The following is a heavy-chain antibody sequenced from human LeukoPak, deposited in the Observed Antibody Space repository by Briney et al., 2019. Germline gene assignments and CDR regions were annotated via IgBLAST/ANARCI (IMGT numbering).Heavy chain of an antibody. CDR2: ISGDTSTI. CDR3: ARAWGRDSAGHDASDI. Sequence: GGSLRLSCAASGFPFIDYYMSWIRQAPGKGLEWISYISGDTSTIDYADSVKGRFTISRDNAKNLLYLQMNSLRAEDTALYYCARAWGRDSAGHDASDIWGRGTFVTVSS. J-gene: IGHJ3*02. V-gene: IGHV3-11*01. D-gene: IGHD7-27*01. CDR1: GFPFIDYY.